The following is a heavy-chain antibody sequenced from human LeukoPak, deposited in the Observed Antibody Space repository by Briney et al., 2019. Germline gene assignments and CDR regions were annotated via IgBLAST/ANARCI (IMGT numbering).Heavy chain of an antibody. CDR3: ARETKPYDFWSGYYSNWFDP. D-gene: IGHD3-3*01. J-gene: IGHJ5*02. Sequence: PGGSLRLSCAASGFTFSSYWMSWVRQAPGKGLEWVANIKQDGSEKYYVDSVKGRFTISRDNAKNSLYLQMNSLRAEDTAVYYCARETKPYDFWSGYYSNWFDPWGQGTLSPSPQ. CDR1: GFTFSSYW. CDR2: IKQDGSEK. V-gene: IGHV3-7*01.